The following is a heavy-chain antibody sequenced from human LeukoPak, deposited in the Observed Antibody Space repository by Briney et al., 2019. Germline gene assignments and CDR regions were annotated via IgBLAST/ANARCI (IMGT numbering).Heavy chain of an antibody. Sequence: SETLSLTCTVSGGSISSYYWSWIRQPPGKGLEWIGYIYYSGSTNCNPSLKSRVTISVDTSKNQFSLKLSSVTAADTAVYYCARGSYGYPYYFDYWGQGTLVTVSS. CDR2: IYYSGST. CDR3: ARGSYGYPYYFDY. D-gene: IGHD5-18*01. V-gene: IGHV4-59*01. CDR1: GGSISSYY. J-gene: IGHJ4*02.